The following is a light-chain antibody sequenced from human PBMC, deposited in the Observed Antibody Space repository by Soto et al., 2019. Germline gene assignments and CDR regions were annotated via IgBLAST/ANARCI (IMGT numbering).Light chain of an antibody. Sequence: EIVLTQSPGTLSLSPGERDTLSCRASQSVSSSYLVWYQQRPGQPPRLLIYGTSNRAAGIPDRFTGTGSGTDFTLTIYRLEPEDSAAYYCQQYGSSALTFGGGTKVEIK. V-gene: IGKV3-20*01. CDR3: QQYGSSALT. J-gene: IGKJ4*01. CDR1: QSVSSSY. CDR2: GTS.